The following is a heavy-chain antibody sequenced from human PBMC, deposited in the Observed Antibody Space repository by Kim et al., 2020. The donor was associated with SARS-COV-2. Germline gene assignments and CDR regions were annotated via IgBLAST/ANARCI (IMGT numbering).Heavy chain of an antibody. D-gene: IGHD2-2*01. V-gene: IGHV3-7*01. CDR1: GITLSNFW. CDR2: INQDGSDK. CDR3: ARGVRGSSDWQEYYALDV. Sequence: GGSLRLSCGASGITLSNFWMSWVRQPPGKGLEWVANINQDGSDKYYVDSVKGRFTISRDNAKNSLDLQLNSLRVEDTAVYYYARGVRGSSDWQEYYALDVWGQGSTVTVSS. J-gene: IGHJ6*02.